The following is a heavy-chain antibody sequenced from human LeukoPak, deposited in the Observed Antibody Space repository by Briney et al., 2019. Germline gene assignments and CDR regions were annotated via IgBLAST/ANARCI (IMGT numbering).Heavy chain of an antibody. Sequence: GGSLRLSCAASGFTFDDYAMHWVRQAPGKGLEWVSGISWNSGSIGYADSVKGRFTISGDNAKNSLYLQMNSLRAEDTALYYCAKGSHYGDYGTLDYWGQGTLVTVSS. D-gene: IGHD4-17*01. CDR3: AKGSHYGDYGTLDY. V-gene: IGHV3-9*01. CDR2: ISWNSGSI. CDR1: GFTFDDYA. J-gene: IGHJ4*02.